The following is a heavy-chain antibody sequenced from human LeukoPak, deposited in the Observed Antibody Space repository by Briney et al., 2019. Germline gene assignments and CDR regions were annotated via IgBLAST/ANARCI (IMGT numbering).Heavy chain of an antibody. Sequence: GRSLRLSCAASGFIFSNYAMHWVRQAPGKGLEWLIFIPYDGSNKYYADSVKGRFTISRDNSKNTLYLQMNSLRAEDTAVYYCARDTYGSDYWGQGTLVTVSS. CDR1: GFIFSNYA. V-gene: IGHV3-30*04. D-gene: IGHD3-10*01. CDR3: ARDTYGSDY. J-gene: IGHJ4*02. CDR2: IPYDGSNK.